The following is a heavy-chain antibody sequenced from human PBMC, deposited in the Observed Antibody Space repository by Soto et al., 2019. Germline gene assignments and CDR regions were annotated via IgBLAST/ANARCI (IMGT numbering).Heavy chain of an antibody. J-gene: IGHJ6*02. CDR1: GFTFSTYG. Sequence: GGSLRLSCAASGFTFSTYGMHWVRQAPGKGLEWVALISYDGSKKYYADSVKGRFTISRDNSKNTLYLQMNSLRAEDTAVYYCAKVVAYCSCGDCSEQYYYYYGMDVWGQGTTVTVSS. CDR3: AKVVAYCSCGDCSEQYYYYYGMDV. V-gene: IGHV3-30*18. CDR2: ISYDGSKK. D-gene: IGHD2-15*01.